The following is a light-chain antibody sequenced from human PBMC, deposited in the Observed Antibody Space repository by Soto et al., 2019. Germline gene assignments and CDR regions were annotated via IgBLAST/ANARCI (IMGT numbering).Light chain of an antibody. CDR1: QSVSSTY. CDR3: QQYDRSPYT. V-gene: IGKV3-20*01. CDR2: DAS. J-gene: IGKJ2*01. Sequence: EIVLTQSPGTLSLSPGERATLSCRASQSVSSTYLTWYQQRPGQAPRLLIYDASSRATGIPDRFTGSGSGTDFTLTINRLESEDFAVYYCQQYDRSPYTCGQGTKLEIK.